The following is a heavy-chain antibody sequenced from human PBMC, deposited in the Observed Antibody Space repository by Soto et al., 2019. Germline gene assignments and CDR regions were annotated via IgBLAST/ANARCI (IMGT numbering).Heavy chain of an antibody. CDR1: RFTFTSYA. Sequence: GGSLRLSCVASRFTFTSYAMSWVRQAPGKGLGWVAAISASGGATIHADSVKGRLTISRDNSKNTLYLQMNSLRAEDTAVYYCAKDVEGGSLFRGAFDYWGQGTQVTVSS. V-gene: IGHV3-23*01. J-gene: IGHJ4*02. CDR2: ISASGGAT. D-gene: IGHD1-26*01. CDR3: AKDVEGGSLFRGAFDY.